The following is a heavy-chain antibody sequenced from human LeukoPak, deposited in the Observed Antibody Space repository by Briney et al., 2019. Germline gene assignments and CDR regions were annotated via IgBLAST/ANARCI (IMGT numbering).Heavy chain of an antibody. CDR3: ARDTLVAHYYYMDV. Sequence: SQTLSLTCTVSGGSISSGGYYWSWIRQPPGKGLEWVGYIYHSGSTYYNPSLKSRVTISVDRSKNQFSLKLSSVTAAATAVYYCARDTLVAHYYYMDVWGKGTTVTVSS. V-gene: IGHV4-30-2*01. D-gene: IGHD5-12*01. CDR1: GGSISSGGYY. CDR2: IYHSGST. J-gene: IGHJ6*03.